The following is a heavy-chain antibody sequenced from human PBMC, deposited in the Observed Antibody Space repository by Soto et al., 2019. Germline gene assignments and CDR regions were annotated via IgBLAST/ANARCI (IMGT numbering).Heavy chain of an antibody. V-gene: IGHV1-58*01. CDR2: IVVGSGNT. CDR1: GFTFTSSA. Sequence: SVKFSCKASGFTFTSSAVQWVRQARGQRLEWIGWIVVGSGNTNYAQKFQERVTITRDMSTSTAYMELSSLRSEDTAVYYCAAGNWSSGWYPQDYWGQGTLVTVSS. J-gene: IGHJ4*02. D-gene: IGHD6-19*01. CDR3: AAGNWSSGWYPQDY.